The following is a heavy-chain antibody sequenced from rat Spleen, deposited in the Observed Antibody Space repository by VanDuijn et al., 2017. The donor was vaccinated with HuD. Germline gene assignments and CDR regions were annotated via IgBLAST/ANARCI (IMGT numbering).Heavy chain of an antibody. CDR1: GFTFSDYF. J-gene: IGHJ3*01. Sequence: EVQLVASDGGLVQPGRSLKLSCAASGFTFSDYFMAWVRQAPKKGLEWVATISYDGSSTYYRDSVKGRFTISRDNAKSTLYLQMDSLRSEDTATYYCATGLFPRAAIFAYWGQGTLVTVSS. CDR3: ATGLFPRAAIFAY. D-gene: IGHD1-2*01. V-gene: IGHV5-7*01. CDR2: ISYDGSST.